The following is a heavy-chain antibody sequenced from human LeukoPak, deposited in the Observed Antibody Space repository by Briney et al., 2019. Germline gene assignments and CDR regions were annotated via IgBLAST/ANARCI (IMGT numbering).Heavy chain of an antibody. J-gene: IGHJ4*02. V-gene: IGHV4-4*07. CDR2: IYTSGST. CDR1: GGSISSYY. D-gene: IGHD3-22*01. CDR3: ARDQYYYDSSGYLFDY. Sequence: SETLSLTCTVSGGSISSYYWSWLRQPAGKGLEWIGRIYTSGSTNYNPSLKSRVTMSVDTSKNQFSLKLSSVTAADTAVYYCARDQYYYDSSGYLFDYWGQGTLVTVSS.